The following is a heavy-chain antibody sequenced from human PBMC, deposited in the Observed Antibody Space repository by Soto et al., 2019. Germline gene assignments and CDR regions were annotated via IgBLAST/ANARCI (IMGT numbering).Heavy chain of an antibody. J-gene: IGHJ4*02. Sequence: EVQLLESGGGLVQPGGSLRLSCAVSGFTFSSFAMSWVRQAPGKGLEWVSVISSSGGTTYYADSVKGRFTIAQDNSKNTLYVQMSSLRAEDTAVYYGAGDYSYACDYWGQGTLVTVSS. D-gene: IGHD3-16*01. CDR3: AGDYSYACDY. V-gene: IGHV3-23*01. CDR1: GFTFSSFA. CDR2: ISSSGGTT.